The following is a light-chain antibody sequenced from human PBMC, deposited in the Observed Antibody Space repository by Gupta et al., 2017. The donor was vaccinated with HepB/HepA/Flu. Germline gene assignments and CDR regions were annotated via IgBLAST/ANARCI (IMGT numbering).Light chain of an antibody. CDR1: SGHSSYA. J-gene: IGLJ2*01. CDR3: QTWGTGAVV. Sequence: QLVLTPSPSPSASLGASVKLTCTLSSGHSSYAIAWHQQQPEKGPRYLMKLNSDGSHSKGDGIPDRFSGSSSGAARYLTISSLQSEDEADYYCQTWGTGAVVFGGGTKLTVL. V-gene: IGLV4-69*01. CDR2: LNSDGSH.